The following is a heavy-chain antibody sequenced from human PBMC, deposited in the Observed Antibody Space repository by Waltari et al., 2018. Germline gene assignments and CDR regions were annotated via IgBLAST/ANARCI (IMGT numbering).Heavy chain of an antibody. D-gene: IGHD7-27*01. CDR2: IIPMFGIP. J-gene: IGHJ6*03. CDR3: ARHELGISQYYYNMYL. V-gene: IGHV1-69*12. Sequence: HVKLGQSGAEGKKPGHSLKVSCKDSGDDLGGYGLRWVRLAPGQGLAWWGVIIPMFGIPEYSQKFQDRLTITADESTNTAYMGLSGLSSEDTAIYYCARHELGISQYYYNMYLWGQGTTVTISS. CDR1: GDDLGGYG.